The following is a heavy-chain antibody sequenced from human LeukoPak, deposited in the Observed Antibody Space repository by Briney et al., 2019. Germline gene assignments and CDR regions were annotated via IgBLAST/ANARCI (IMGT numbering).Heavy chain of an antibody. CDR1: GGSFSGYY. Sequence: SETLSLTCAVYGGSFSGYYWSWIRQPPGKGLEWIGEINHSGSTNYNPSLKSPVTISVDTSKNQFSLKLSSVTAADTAVYYCARGGTRSRRNYYDSSGSYPMNWFDPWGQGTLVTVSS. D-gene: IGHD3-22*01. CDR2: INHSGST. CDR3: ARGGTRSRRNYYDSSGSYPMNWFDP. J-gene: IGHJ5*02. V-gene: IGHV4-34*01.